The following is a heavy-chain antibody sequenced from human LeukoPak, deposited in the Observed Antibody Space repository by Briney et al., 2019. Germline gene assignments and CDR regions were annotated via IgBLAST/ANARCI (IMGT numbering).Heavy chain of an antibody. CDR1: GFTFDDYA. CDR3: AKFGY. CDR2: ISWNSGSI. Sequence: PGRSLRLSCAASGFTFDDYAMHWVRQAPGKGLEWVSGISWNSGSIGYADSVKGRFTISRDNAKNYLYLQMNSLRAEDTAVYYCAKFGYWGQGTLVTVSS. J-gene: IGHJ4*02. D-gene: IGHD3-10*01. V-gene: IGHV3-9*01.